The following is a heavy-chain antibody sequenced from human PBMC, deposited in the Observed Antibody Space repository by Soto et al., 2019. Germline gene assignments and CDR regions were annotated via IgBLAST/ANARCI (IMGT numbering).Heavy chain of an antibody. Sequence: PGGSLRLSCAASGFTFSSSAMSWVRQAPGKGLEWVSAVSGSGGTTYYADSVRGRFTISRDNSKNTLYLQMNSLRAEDTAIYFCARCTVVTIVTSGWCHYLDPWGQGTLVTVSS. CDR2: VSGSGGTT. CDR3: ARCTVVTIVTSGWCHYLDP. J-gene: IGHJ5*02. CDR1: GFTFSSSA. V-gene: IGHV3-23*01. D-gene: IGHD6-19*01.